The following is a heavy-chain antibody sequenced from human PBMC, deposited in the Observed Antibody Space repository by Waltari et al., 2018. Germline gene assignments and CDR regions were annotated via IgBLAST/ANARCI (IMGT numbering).Heavy chain of an antibody. V-gene: IGHV3-53*02. D-gene: IGHD5-18*01. Sequence: EVQLVETGGGLIQPGGSLRLSCALSAFIVRNKYMSWVRQAPGKGLEWVSVIFSGGSTNYADSVKGLFTISRDNSKNTLYLQMNSLRAEDTAVYFCARGVITAMVGNYYYYMDVWGKGTTVTVSS. CDR1: AFIVRNKY. CDR2: IFSGGST. J-gene: IGHJ6*03. CDR3: ARGVITAMVGNYYYYMDV.